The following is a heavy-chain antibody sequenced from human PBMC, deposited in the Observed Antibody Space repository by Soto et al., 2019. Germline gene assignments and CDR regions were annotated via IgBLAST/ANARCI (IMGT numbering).Heavy chain of an antibody. D-gene: IGHD2-15*01. CDR3: ARDRVVVVVAATRGYYYYGMDV. V-gene: IGHV4-31*03. CDR1: GGSISSSSYY. J-gene: IGHJ6*02. Sequence: SETLSLTCTVSGGSISSSSYYWSWIRQHPGKGLEWIGYIYYSGSTYYNPSLKSRVTISVDTSKNQFSLKLSSVTAADTAVYYCARDRVVVVVAATRGYYYYGMDVWGQGTTVTVSS. CDR2: IYYSGST.